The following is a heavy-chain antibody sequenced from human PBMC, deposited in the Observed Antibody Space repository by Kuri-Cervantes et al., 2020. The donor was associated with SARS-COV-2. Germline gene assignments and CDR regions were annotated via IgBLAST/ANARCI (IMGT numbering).Heavy chain of an antibody. CDR3: ARRQGYSSSAWFDP. CDR2: FSYSGST. V-gene: IGHV4-39*01. J-gene: IGHJ5*02. D-gene: IGHD6-6*01. CDR1: GGSVSSSSYS. Sequence: GSLRLSCSVSGGSVSSSSYSWGWIRQPPGKGLEGIGTFSYSGSTYYTPSLKSRVTVSMDTSKNQFSLRLRSATAADTAIYYCARRQGYSSSAWFDPWGQGTLVTVSS.